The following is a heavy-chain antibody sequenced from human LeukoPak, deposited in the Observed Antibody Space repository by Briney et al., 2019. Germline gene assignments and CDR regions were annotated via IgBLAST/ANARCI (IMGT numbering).Heavy chain of an antibody. CDR3: ANEIRPNDY. V-gene: IGHV3-23*01. CDR2: ISISGSKT. CDR1: EFDFSSHA. Sequence: GGSLRLSCAASEFDFSSHAMTWVRQAPGKGLEWVSAISISGSKTYYADSVKGRFTISRDNSKDTLYLQMNSLRAEDTAVYYCANEIRPNDYWGQGTQVTVSS. J-gene: IGHJ4*02. D-gene: IGHD4-17*01.